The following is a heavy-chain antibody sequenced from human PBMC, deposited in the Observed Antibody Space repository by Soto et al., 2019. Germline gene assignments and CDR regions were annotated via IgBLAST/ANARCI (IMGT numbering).Heavy chain of an antibody. V-gene: IGHV4-59*01. Sequence: PWETLSLTCTVSGGSISSYYWSWIRQPPGKGLEWIGYIYYSGSTNYNPPLKSRVTISVDTSKNQFSLKLSSVTAADTAVYYCARYSGSYYDHDAFDIWGQGTMVTVSS. CDR2: IYYSGST. CDR1: GGSISSYY. CDR3: ARYSGSYYDHDAFDI. D-gene: IGHD1-26*01. J-gene: IGHJ3*02.